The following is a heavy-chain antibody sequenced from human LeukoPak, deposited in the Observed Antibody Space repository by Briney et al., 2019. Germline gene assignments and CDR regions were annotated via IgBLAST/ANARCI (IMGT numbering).Heavy chain of an antibody. Sequence: PGGSLRLSCAASGITFSNYGMHWVRQAPGKGLEWVAVIWYDGSNRYYADSVKGRFTISRDNSKNTLYLQMNSLRAEDTAVYYCARAPYDSSGYYYVALDYWGQGTLVTVSS. D-gene: IGHD3-22*01. V-gene: IGHV3-33*01. CDR2: IWYDGSNR. CDR3: ARAPYDSSGYYYVALDY. J-gene: IGHJ4*02. CDR1: GITFSNYG.